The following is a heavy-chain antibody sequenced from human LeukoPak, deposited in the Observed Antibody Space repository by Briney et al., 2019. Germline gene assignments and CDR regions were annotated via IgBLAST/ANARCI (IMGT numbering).Heavy chain of an antibody. J-gene: IGHJ4*02. CDR3: ARRADYGDPFDY. CDR2: VYYSGST. V-gene: IGHV4-59*08. Sequence: SETLSLTCAVYGGSFSGYYWSWIRQPPGKGLEWIGYVYYSGSTNYNPSLKSRVTISVDTSKNQFSLKLSSVTAADTAVYYCARRADYGDPFDYWGQGTLVTVSS. CDR1: GGSFSGYY. D-gene: IGHD4-17*01.